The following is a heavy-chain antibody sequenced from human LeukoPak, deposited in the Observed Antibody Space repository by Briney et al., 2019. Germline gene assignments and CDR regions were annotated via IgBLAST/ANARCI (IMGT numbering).Heavy chain of an antibody. J-gene: IGHJ4*02. CDR1: GFTFDDYA. CDR3: AREHTKVLAYCGGDCYSPIDY. D-gene: IGHD2-21*02. Sequence: PGGSLRLSCAVSGFTFDDYAMHWVRQVPGKGLEWVSGINWNSDSIVYADSVKGRFTTSTDNAKNSLYLQMNSLRAEDTAVYYCAREHTKVLAYCGGDCYSPIDYWGQGTLVTVSS. CDR2: INWNSDSI. V-gene: IGHV3-9*01.